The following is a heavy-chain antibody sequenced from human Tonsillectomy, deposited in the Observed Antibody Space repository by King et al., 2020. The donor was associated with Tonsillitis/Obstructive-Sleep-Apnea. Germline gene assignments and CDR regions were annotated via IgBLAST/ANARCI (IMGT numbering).Heavy chain of an antibody. V-gene: IGHV4-39*01. D-gene: IGHD6-19*01. CDR3: VTIAVAGDGFDN. J-gene: IGHJ4*02. CDR1: GGSISSSTYY. Sequence: LQLQESGPGLVKPSETLSLTCTVSGGSISSSTYYWGWIRQPPGKGLEWIGSIYYSGSTYYNPSLKSRVTISVDTSKKQFSLNLRFVTAADTAVYYCVTIAVAGDGFDNWGQGTLVTVSS. CDR2: IYYSGST.